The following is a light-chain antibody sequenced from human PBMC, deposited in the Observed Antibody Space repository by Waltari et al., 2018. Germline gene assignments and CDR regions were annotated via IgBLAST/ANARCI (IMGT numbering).Light chain of an antibody. Sequence: RALACYHDETCQAPWLLIDGASSRSTGIPDRFSGSWSGTDFSLTISILEPEDCAVYYCQHYVRLPATFGQGTKVEIK. J-gene: IGKJ1*01. CDR1: RA. CDR3: QHYVRLPAT. CDR2: GAS. V-gene: IGKV3-20*01.